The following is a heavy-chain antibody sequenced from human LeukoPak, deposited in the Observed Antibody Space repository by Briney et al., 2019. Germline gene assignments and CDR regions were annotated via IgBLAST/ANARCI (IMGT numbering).Heavy chain of an antibody. Sequence: GDSLKISCKGSAFSFTSYWIAWVRQMPGKGLEWMGIIYPGDSGTRYSPSFQGQVTMSADKSIRTAYLQWSSLKASDTAIYYCARRRYCNSTSCYGGAFDIWGQGTMVTVSS. J-gene: IGHJ3*02. CDR2: IYPGDSGT. CDR1: AFSFTSYW. D-gene: IGHD2-2*01. V-gene: IGHV5-51*01. CDR3: ARRRYCNSTSCYGGAFDI.